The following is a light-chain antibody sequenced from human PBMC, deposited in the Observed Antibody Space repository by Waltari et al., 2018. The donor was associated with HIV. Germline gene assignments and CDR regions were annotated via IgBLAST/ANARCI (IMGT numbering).Light chain of an antibody. J-gene: IGKJ2*01. CDR1: QDINNF. CDR2: DAS. Sequence: DIQMTQSPSSLSASVGDRVTITCQASQDINNFLNWYQQKPGKAPKLLIFDASNLETGVPSRFTGSGSGTHFTFTISSLQPEDIATYYCQQYHNFPRTFGQGTKLQIK. CDR3: QQYHNFPRT. V-gene: IGKV1-33*01.